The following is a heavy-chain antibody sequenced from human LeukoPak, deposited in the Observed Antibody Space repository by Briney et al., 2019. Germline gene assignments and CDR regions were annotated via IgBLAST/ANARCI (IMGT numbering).Heavy chain of an antibody. CDR1: GFTFNSSP. CDR2: ISGSGVNT. Sequence: PGGSLRLSCAASGFTFNSSPMSWVRQAPGKGLEWVSTISGSGVNTYYADSVKGRFTISRDNSKNTLFLQMNGLRAEDTAIYYCAKFLSYTTSAPFDSWGQGTLVTGSS. D-gene: IGHD3-16*01. CDR3: AKFLSYTTSAPFDS. J-gene: IGHJ4*02. V-gene: IGHV3-23*01.